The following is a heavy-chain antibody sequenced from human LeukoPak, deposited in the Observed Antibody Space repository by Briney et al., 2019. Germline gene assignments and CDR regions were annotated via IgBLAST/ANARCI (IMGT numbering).Heavy chain of an antibody. CDR1: GFTFSSYG. D-gene: IGHD3-3*02. J-gene: IGHJ6*04. V-gene: IGHV3-30*02. CDR3: ARRFAAQLAFVDV. CDR2: IRYDGSNK. Sequence: PGGSLRLSCAASGFTFSSYGMHWVRQAPGKGLEWVAFIRYDGSNKYYADSVKGRFTISRDNSKNTLYLQMGSLTAEDMAVYYCARRFAAQLAFVDVWGKGTTVTISS.